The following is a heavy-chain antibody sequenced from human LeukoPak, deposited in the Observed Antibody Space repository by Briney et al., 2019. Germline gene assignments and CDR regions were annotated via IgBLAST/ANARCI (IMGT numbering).Heavy chain of an antibody. J-gene: IGHJ6*03. V-gene: IGHV3-21*01. CDR3: ASLTYYYYYMDV. CDR1: GFTFSSYS. Sequence: PGGSPRLSCAASGFTFSSYSMNWVRQAPGKGLEWVSSISSSSSYIYYADSVKGRFTISRDNAKNSLYLQMNSLRAEDTAVYYCASLTYYYYYMDVWGKGTTVTVSS. D-gene: IGHD4/OR15-4a*01. CDR2: ISSSSSYI.